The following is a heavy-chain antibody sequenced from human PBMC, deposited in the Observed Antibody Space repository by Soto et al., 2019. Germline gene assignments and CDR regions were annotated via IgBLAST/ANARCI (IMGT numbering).Heavy chain of an antibody. J-gene: IGHJ6*02. CDR3: AREIYDSSGYPDYGMDV. CDR1: GYTFTGYY. CDR2: INPNSGGT. D-gene: IGHD3-22*01. Sequence: ASVKVSCKASGYTFTGYYMHWVRQAPGQGLEWMGWINPNSGGTNYAQKFQGWVTMTRDTSISTAYMEPRRLRSDDTAVYYCAREIYDSSGYPDYGMDVWGQGTTVTVSS. V-gene: IGHV1-2*04.